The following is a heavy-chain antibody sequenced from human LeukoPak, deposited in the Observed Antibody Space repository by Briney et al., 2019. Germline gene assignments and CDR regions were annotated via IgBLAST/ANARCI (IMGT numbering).Heavy chain of an antibody. J-gene: IGHJ4*02. CDR2: ISWNSGSI. Sequence: GGSLRLSCAASGFTFDDYAMHWVRQAPGKGLEWVSGISWNSGSIGYADSVKGRFTISRDNAKNSLYLQMNSLRAEDTALYYCAKGAGVRVFVYFDYWGQGTLVTVSS. CDR3: AKGAGVRVFVYFDY. V-gene: IGHV3-9*01. D-gene: IGHD3-10*01. CDR1: GFTFDDYA.